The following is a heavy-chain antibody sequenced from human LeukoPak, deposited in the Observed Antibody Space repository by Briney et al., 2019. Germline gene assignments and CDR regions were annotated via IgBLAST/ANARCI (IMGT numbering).Heavy chain of an antibody. CDR1: GGSFSGYY. D-gene: IGHD4-17*01. Sequence: SETLSLTCAVYGGSFSGYYWSWIRQPPGKGLEWIGEINHSGSTNYNPSLKSRVTISVDTSKNQFSLKLSSVTAADTAVYYCARERETTVTCFDYWGQGTLVTVSS. CDR3: ARERETTVTCFDY. V-gene: IGHV4-34*01. CDR2: INHSGST. J-gene: IGHJ4*02.